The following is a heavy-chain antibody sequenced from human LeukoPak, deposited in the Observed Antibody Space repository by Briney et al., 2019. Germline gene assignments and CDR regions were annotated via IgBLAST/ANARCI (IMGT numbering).Heavy chain of an antibody. J-gene: IGHJ6*02. V-gene: IGHV1-8*01. Sequence: GASVKVSCKASGYTFTSYDINWVRQATGQGLEWMGWMNPNSGNTGYAQKFQGRVTMTRNTSISTAYMELSSLRSEDTAVYYCGVVPAASYYYGMDVWGQGTTVTVSS. CDR2: MNPNSGNT. D-gene: IGHD2-2*01. CDR1: GYTFTSYD. CDR3: GVVPAASYYYGMDV.